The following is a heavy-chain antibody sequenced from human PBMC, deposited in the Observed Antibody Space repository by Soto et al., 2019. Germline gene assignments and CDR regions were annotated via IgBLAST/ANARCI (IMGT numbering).Heavy chain of an antibody. J-gene: IGHJ6*02. D-gene: IGHD3-10*01. Sequence: QVQLVQSGAEVKKPGSSVKVSCKASGGTFSSYAISWVRQAPGQGLEWMGGIIPIFGTANYAQKFQGRVTITADESTSTAYMELSSLRSKETAVYYCARPFITKVRGVIRPNYYYGMDVWDQGTTVTVSS. CDR2: IIPIFGTA. V-gene: IGHV1-69*01. CDR3: ARPFITKVRGVIRPNYYYGMDV. CDR1: GGTFSSYA.